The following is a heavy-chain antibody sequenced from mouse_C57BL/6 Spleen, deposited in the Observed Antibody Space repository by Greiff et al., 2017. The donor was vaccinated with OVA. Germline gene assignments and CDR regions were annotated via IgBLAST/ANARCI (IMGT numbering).Heavy chain of an antibody. J-gene: IGHJ3*01. CDR3: TTNDYDPAWFAY. Sequence: EVQLQQSGAELVRPEASVKLSCTASGFNIKDDYMHWVKQRPEQGLEWIGWIDPENGDTEYASKFQGKATITADTSSNTAYLQLSSLTSEDTAVYYCTTNDYDPAWFAYWGQGTLVTVSA. D-gene: IGHD2-4*01. CDR1: GFNIKDDY. CDR2: IDPENGDT. V-gene: IGHV14-4*01.